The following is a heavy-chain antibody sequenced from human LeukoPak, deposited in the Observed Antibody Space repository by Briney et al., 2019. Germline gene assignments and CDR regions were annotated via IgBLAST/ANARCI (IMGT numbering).Heavy chain of an antibody. CDR3: ASASRSGYDDH. CDR1: GFTFSSYW. CDR2: INSDGSSA. Sequence: PGGSLRLSCAASGFTFSSYWMHWVRQVPGKGLVWVSRINSDGSSATYADSVKGRFTISRDNAKNTLYLQMNSLSAEDTAVYYCASASRSGYDDHWGQGTLVTVST. D-gene: IGHD3-3*01. V-gene: IGHV3-74*01. J-gene: IGHJ4*02.